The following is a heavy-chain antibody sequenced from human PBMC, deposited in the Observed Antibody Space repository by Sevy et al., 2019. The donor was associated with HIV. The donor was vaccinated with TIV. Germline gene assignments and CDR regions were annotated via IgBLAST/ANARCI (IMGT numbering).Heavy chain of an antibody. J-gene: IGHJ4*02. D-gene: IGHD3-3*01. CDR1: GYTFTSYD. CDR3: ARLADFWSGYCFDY. CDR2: MNPNSGNT. Sequence: ASVKVSCKASGYTFTSYDINWVRQATGQGLEWMGWMNPNSGNTGYAQKFQGRVTMTRNTSISTAYMELSSLRSEDTAVYYCARLADFWSGYCFDYWGQGTLVTVSS. V-gene: IGHV1-8*01.